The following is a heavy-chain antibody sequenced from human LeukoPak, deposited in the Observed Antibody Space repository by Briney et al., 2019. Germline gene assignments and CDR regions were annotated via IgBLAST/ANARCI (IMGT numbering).Heavy chain of an antibody. V-gene: IGHV4-59*12. D-gene: IGHD2-21*02. J-gene: IGHJ3*02. CDR1: GGSISSYY. CDR3: ARAPNDLDAFDI. CDR2: IYYSGST. Sequence: SETLSLTCTVSGGSISSYYWSWIRQPPGKGLEGIGYIYYSGSTNYNPSLKSRDTISVDTSKNQFSLKLSSVTAADTAVYYCARAPNDLDAFDIWGQGAMVTVSS.